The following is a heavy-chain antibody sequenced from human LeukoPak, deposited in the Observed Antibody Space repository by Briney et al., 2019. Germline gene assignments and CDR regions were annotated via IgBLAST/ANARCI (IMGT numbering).Heavy chain of an antibody. CDR1: GFTFSSYW. Sequence: GGSLRLSCAASGFTFSSYWMTWVRQAPGKGLEWVANIKQDGGEKHYVDSVRGRFTISRDSAKSSLYLQMNSLRAEDTAVYYCARIWTTDVVAPGDYWGQGTLVTVSS. D-gene: IGHD5-12*01. V-gene: IGHV3-7*01. J-gene: IGHJ4*02. CDR3: ARIWTTDVVAPGDY. CDR2: IKQDGGEK.